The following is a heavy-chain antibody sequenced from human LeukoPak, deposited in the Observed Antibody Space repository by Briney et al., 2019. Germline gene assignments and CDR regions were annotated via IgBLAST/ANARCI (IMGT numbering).Heavy chain of an antibody. CDR2: IKQDGSDK. D-gene: IGHD3-22*01. Sequence: PGGSLRLSCAASGFTFSSYWMTWVRQAPGKGLEWVAHIKQDGSDKRYVDSVKGRFTISRDNARNSLYLQMNSLRAEDTAVYYCARDLDYSDSSGPYPAYWGQGTLVTVSS. CDR1: GFTFSSYW. V-gene: IGHV3-7*01. CDR3: ARDLDYSDSSGPYPAY. J-gene: IGHJ4*02.